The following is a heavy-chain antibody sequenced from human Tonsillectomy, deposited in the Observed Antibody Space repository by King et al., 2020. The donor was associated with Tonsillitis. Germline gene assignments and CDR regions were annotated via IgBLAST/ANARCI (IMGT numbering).Heavy chain of an antibody. D-gene: IGHD3-22*01. CDR2: ISWNSGSI. J-gene: IGHJ2*01. CDR1: GFTFDDYA. V-gene: IGHV3-9*01. Sequence: VQLVESGGGLVQPGRSLRLSCAASGFTFDDYAMHWVRQAPGKGLEWVSGISWNSGSIGYADSVKGRFTISRDNAKNSLYLQMNSLRAEDTALYYCAKATPNLDDRSSVYSSTLGWFELCGRGTLVTVSS. CDR3: AKATPNLDDRSSVYSSTLGWFEL.